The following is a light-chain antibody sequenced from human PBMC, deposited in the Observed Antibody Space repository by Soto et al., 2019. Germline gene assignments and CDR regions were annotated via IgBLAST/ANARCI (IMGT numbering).Light chain of an antibody. CDR3: QHYNSFPWT. CDR2: DAS. J-gene: IGKJ1*01. V-gene: IGKV1-5*01. Sequence: DIPMTQSPSTLSAYVGDRVTITCRASQSISSWLAWYQQKPGKAPKLLIYDASSLESGVPSRFSGSGSGTEFTLTISSLQPDDFATYYCQHYNSFPWTFGQGTKVDVK. CDR1: QSISSW.